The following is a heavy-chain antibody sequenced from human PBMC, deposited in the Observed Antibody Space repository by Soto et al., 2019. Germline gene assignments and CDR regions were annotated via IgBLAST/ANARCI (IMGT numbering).Heavy chain of an antibody. J-gene: IGHJ5*02. D-gene: IGHD2-15*01. CDR2: INPNSGGT. V-gene: IGHV1-2*02. Sequence: ASVKVSCKASGYTFTGYYMHWVRQAPGQGLEWMGWINPNSGGTNYAQKFQGRVTMTRDTSISTAYMELSRLRSDDTAVYYCARGRPVDATYNCFDPWGQGTLVTVSS. CDR1: GYTFTGYY. CDR3: ARGRPVDATYNCFDP.